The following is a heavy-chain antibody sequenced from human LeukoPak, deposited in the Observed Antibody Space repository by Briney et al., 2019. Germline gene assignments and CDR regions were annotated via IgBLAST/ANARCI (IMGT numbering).Heavy chain of an antibody. Sequence: PSETLSLTCTVSGGSISSSSYYWGWIRQPPGKGLEWIGSIYYSGSTYYNPSLKSRVTISVDTSQNQFSLKLSSVTAADTAVYYCARPLQWLAYYFDYWGQGTLVTVSS. J-gene: IGHJ4*02. V-gene: IGHV4-39*01. D-gene: IGHD6-19*01. CDR3: ARPLQWLAYYFDY. CDR1: GGSISSSSYY. CDR2: IYYSGST.